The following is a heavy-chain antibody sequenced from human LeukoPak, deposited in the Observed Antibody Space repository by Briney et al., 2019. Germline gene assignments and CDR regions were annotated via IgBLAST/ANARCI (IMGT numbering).Heavy chain of an antibody. CDR2: IKPDTGVT. CDR3: VTENWYYDY. D-gene: IGHD1-1*01. Sequence: ASVKVSRKTSGYTFSVYLMHWVRQAPGQGLEWMGWIKPDTGVTHYAQKFQGRFIMTTDTPTTTVHMELTTLRSDDTAVYYCVTENWYYDYWGQGTLVTVSS. J-gene: IGHJ4*02. V-gene: IGHV1-2*02. CDR1: GYTFSVYL.